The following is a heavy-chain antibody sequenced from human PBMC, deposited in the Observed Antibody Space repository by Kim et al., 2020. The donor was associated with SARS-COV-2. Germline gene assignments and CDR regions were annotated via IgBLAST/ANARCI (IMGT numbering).Heavy chain of an antibody. CDR2: IYASGST. D-gene: IGHD1-26*01. CDR1: GGSISSYY. Sequence: SETLSLSCIVSGGSISSYYWNWIRQPPGKGLEWIGYIYASGSTNYNPSLRSRATVSIDTSKNQVSLQLSSVAAADAALYYCAGYAGVSRWVFRSWGPGTLVTVSS. V-gene: IGHV4-59*01. CDR3: AGYAGVSRWVFRS. J-gene: IGHJ5*02.